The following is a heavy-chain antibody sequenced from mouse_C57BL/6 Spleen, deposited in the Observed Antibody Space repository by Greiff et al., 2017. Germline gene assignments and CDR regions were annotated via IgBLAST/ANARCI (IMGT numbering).Heavy chain of an antibody. CDR1: GFTFSSYG. V-gene: IGHV5-6*01. Sequence: EVKLVESGGDLVKPGGSLKLSCAASGFTFSSYGMSWVRQTPDKRLEWVATISSGGSYTYYPDSVKGRFTISRDNAKNTLYLQMSSLKSEDTAMYYCARFGTTVVATYAMDYWGQGTSVTVSS. CDR3: ARFGTTVVATYAMDY. J-gene: IGHJ4*01. CDR2: ISSGGSYT. D-gene: IGHD1-1*01.